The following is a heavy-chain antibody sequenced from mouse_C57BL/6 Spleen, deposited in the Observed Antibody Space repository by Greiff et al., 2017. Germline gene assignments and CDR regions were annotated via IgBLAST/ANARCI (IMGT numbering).Heavy chain of an antibody. Sequence: QVQLQQSGPELVKPGASVKISCKASGYAFTSSWMNWVKQRPGQGLEWIGRIYPEDGDTKYNGKFKGKATLTADKSSSTAYMQLSSLTSEDSAVNFCARRGNWYALDYWGQGTTVTVSS. J-gene: IGHJ4*01. V-gene: IGHV1-82*01. CDR2: IYPEDGDT. CDR3: ARRGNWYALDY. D-gene: IGHD2-1*01. CDR1: GYAFTSSW.